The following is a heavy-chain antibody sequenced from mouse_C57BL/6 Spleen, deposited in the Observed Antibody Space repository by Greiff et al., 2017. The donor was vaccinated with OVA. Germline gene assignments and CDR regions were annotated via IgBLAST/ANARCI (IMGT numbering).Heavy chain of an antibody. V-gene: IGHV5-17*01. D-gene: IGHD1-1*01. Sequence: EVQVVESGGGLVKPGGSLKLSCAASGFTFSDYGMHWVRQAPEKGLEWVAYISSGSSTIYYADTVKGRFTISRDNAKNTLFLQMTSLRSEDTAMYYCASYYGSSHYAMDYWGQGTSVTVSS. CDR1: GFTFSDYG. CDR2: ISSGSSTI. J-gene: IGHJ4*01. CDR3: ASYYGSSHYAMDY.